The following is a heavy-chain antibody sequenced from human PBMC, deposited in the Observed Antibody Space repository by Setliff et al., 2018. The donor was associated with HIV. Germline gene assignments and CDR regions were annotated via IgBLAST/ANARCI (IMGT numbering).Heavy chain of an antibody. J-gene: IGHJ6*03. CDR3: ARGAWYTSGWYSSRYLDV. CDR1: GYTFTGYY. CDR2: INPNSGGT. Sequence: ASVKVSCKASGYTFTGYYMHWVRQAPGQGLEWMGWINPNSGGTNYAQKFQGRVTMTRDTSIKTAYMELSSLRSEDTAVYYCARGAWYTSGWYSSRYLDVWGKGTTVTVSS. V-gene: IGHV1-2*02. D-gene: IGHD6-19*01.